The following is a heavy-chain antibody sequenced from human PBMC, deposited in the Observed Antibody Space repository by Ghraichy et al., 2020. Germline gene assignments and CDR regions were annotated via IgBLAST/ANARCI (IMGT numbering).Heavy chain of an antibody. CDR1: GFTFDDYA. Sequence: GGSLRLSCAASGFTFDDYAMHWVRQAPGKGLEWVSGISWNSGSIGYADSVKGRFTISRDNAKNSLYLQMNSLRAEDTALYYCAKVMVVAATLWEAFDIWGQGTMVTVSS. CDR2: ISWNSGSI. CDR3: AKVMVVAATLWEAFDI. J-gene: IGHJ3*02. D-gene: IGHD2-15*01. V-gene: IGHV3-9*01.